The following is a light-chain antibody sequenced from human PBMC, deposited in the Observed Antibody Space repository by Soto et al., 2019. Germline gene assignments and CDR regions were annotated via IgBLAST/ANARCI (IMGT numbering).Light chain of an antibody. CDR1: SSDVGGYNY. Sequence: QSALTQPPSASGSPGQSVTISCTGTSSDVGGYNYVSWYQQHPGKAPKLMIYEVSKRPSGVPDRFSGSKSGNTASLTVSGLQAEDEADYYCSSYAGSNNSLYVFGTGTKVNVL. J-gene: IGLJ1*01. V-gene: IGLV2-8*01. CDR3: SSYAGSNNSLYV. CDR2: EVS.